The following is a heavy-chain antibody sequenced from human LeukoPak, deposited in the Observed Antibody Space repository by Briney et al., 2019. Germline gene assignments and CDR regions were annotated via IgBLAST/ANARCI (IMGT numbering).Heavy chain of an antibody. CDR3: AKELKILDWFSAFDI. D-gene: IGHD3-9*01. CDR1: GFTFSSYG. J-gene: IGHJ3*02. CDR2: ISYDGSNK. V-gene: IGHV3-30*18. Sequence: GRSLRLSCAASGFTFSSYGMHWVRQAPGKGLEWVAVISYDGSNKYYADSVKGRFTISRDNSKNTLYLQMNSLRAEDTAVCYCAKELKILDWFSAFDIWGQGTMVTVSS.